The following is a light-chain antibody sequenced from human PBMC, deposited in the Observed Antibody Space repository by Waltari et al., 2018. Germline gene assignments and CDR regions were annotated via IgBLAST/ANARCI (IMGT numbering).Light chain of an antibody. CDR1: RSIFYSSRYKDY. CDR3: QQYLRTPPT. CDR2: WAT. J-gene: IGKJ1*01. V-gene: IGKV4-1*01. Sequence: DIVMTQSPGSLAVSLGERATIKCRSSRSIFYSSRYKDYLAWYQPRPGQPPRLIISWATTRESGVPDRFIGSGSETDFTLTITSLQAEDVAVYYCQQYLRTPPTFGQGTKVEI.